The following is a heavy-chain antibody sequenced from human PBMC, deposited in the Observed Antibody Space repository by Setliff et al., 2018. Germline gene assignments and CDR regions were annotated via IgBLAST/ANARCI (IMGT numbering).Heavy chain of an antibody. V-gene: IGHV4-39*07. Sequence: SETLSLTCTVSGDSISSGYYYWAWIRQTPGKGLEWVGSLSFAGDAYYNPSLKSRVTMSLDTSKNQFSLRVKSVTAADTALYSCARDPGFRSGTWALDNWGQGALVTVSS. CDR1: GDSISSGYYY. D-gene: IGHD3-16*01. CDR2: LSFAGDA. CDR3: ARDPGFRSGTWALDN. J-gene: IGHJ4*02.